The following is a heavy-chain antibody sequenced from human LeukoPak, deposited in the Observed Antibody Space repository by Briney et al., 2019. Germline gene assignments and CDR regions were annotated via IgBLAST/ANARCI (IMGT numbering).Heavy chain of an antibody. D-gene: IGHD6-13*01. V-gene: IGHV4-59*12. CDR1: GGSISSYY. J-gene: IGHJ3*02. Sequence: SETLSLTCTVSGGSISSYYWSWIRQPPGKGLEWIGYIYYSGSTNYNPSLKSRVTISVDTSKNQFSLKLSSVTAADTAVYYCARAVPGYSSSWYHLDAFDIWGQGTMVTVSS. CDR2: IYYSGST. CDR3: ARAVPGYSSSWYHLDAFDI.